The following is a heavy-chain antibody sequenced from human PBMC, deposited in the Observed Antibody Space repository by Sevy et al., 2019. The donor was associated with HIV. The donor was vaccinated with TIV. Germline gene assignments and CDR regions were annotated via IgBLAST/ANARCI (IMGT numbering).Heavy chain of an antibody. D-gene: IGHD5-12*01. CDR2: IKSKTDCGTT. Sequence: GGSLRLSCAASGFTFSKAWMSWVRQAPGKGLEWVGRIKSKTDCGTTDYAAPVKGRFTISRDDSKTTLYLQMNSLKTEDTAVYYCTTGVIEMATISGDYWGQGTLVTVSS. J-gene: IGHJ4*02. CDR3: TTGVIEMATISGDY. CDR1: GFTFSKAW. V-gene: IGHV3-15*01.